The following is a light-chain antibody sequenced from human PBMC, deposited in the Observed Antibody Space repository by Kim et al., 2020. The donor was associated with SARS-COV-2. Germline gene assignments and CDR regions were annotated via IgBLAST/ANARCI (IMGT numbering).Light chain of an antibody. J-gene: IGLJ3*02. CDR3: QTWDTGSWV. V-gene: IGLV4-69*02. Sequence: QLALTQSPSASVSLGASVNLTCTLSSGHSRYAIAWHQQQPEKGPRYLMKINSDGRHSKGDGIPDRFSGSSSGAERYLSISSLQSEDEADYYCQTWDTGSWVFGGGTQLTVL. CDR2: INSDGRH. CDR1: SGHSRYA.